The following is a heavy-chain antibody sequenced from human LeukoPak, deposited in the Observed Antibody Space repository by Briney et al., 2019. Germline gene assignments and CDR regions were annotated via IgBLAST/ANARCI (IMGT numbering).Heavy chain of an antibody. J-gene: IGHJ4*02. CDR2: ISGSGGGT. Sequence: PGGSLRLSCAASGFTVSSNYMSWVRQAPGKGLKWVSGISGSGGGTNYADSVKGRFTISRDNSKNTLYLQMNSLRAEDTAVYYCARATSGWYLFDYWGQGTLVTVSS. CDR1: GFTVSSNY. CDR3: ARATSGWYLFDY. D-gene: IGHD6-19*01. V-gene: IGHV3-23*01.